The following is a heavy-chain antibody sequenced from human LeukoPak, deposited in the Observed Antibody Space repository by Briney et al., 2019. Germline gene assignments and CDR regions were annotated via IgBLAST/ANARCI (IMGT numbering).Heavy chain of an antibody. CDR1: GFTFSSYS. V-gene: IGHV3-30*03. CDR2: ISYDGSNK. D-gene: IGHD3-22*01. CDR3: ARDWYYYDSSGYLH. J-gene: IGHJ4*02. Sequence: GGSLRLSCAASGFTFSSYSMNWVRQAPGKGLEWVAVISYDGSNKYYADSVKGRFTISRDNSKNTLYLQMNSLRAEDTAVYYCARDWYYYDSSGYLHWGQGTLVTVSS.